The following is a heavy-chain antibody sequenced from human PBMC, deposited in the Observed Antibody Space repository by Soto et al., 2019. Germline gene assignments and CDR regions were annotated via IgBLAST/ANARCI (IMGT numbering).Heavy chain of an antibody. CDR3: AGRLTTAASLDY. CDR1: GFTVSNNH. J-gene: IGHJ4*02. CDR2: VHGGGST. V-gene: IGHV3-53*01. Sequence: VQLVESGGGLIQPGGSLRLSCAASGFTVSNNHMTWVRQAAGKGLELVSFVHGGGSTSYADSVKGRFTISRDNSKNTLYLQMDSLRAEDTAIYYCAGRLTTAASLDYWGRGTPVTVSS. D-gene: IGHD3-16*01.